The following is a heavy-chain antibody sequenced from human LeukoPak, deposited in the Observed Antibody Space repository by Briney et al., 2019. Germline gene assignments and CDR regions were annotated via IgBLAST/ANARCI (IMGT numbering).Heavy chain of an antibody. J-gene: IGHJ1*01. CDR1: GGSISSYY. CDR3: ASSGWYAEYFQH. D-gene: IGHD6-19*01. CDR2: IYYSGST. V-gene: IGHV4-59*08. Sequence: SETLSLTCTVSGGSISSYYWSWIRQPPGKGLGWIGYIYYSGSTNYNPSLKSRVTISVDTSKNQFSLKLSSVTAADTAVYYCASSGWYAEYFQHWGQGTLVTVSS.